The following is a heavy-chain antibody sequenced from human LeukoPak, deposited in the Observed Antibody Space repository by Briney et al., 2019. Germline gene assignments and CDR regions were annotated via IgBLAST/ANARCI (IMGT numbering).Heavy chain of an antibody. CDR2: ISTMSSTK. J-gene: IGHJ4*02. V-gene: IGHV3-48*02. CDR3: ARGKIGYYYGDSDGF. CDR1: GFTFSSFD. Sequence: PGGSLRLSWAVSGFTFSSFDMNWVRQAPGKGLEWVSYISTMSSTKYYADSVKGRFTISRDNAQNSLYLQMNSLRDEDTAVYYCARGKIGYYYGDSDGFWGQGTLVTVSS. D-gene: IGHD4-17*01.